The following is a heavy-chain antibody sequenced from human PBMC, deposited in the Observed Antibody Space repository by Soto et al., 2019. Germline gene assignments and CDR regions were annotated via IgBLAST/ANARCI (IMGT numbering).Heavy chain of an antibody. CDR1: GYTITTGYQ. J-gene: IGHJ4*02. V-gene: IGHV4-38-2*01. CDR3: ARGSALGSFFDF. CDR2: VSHSGTT. Sequence: SETLSLTCAVSGYTITTGYQWGCIRQPPGKGLEWIATVSHSGTTYYNPSLESRVTILRETSKNQFSLKLTSVTAADTALYYCARGSALGSFFDFWGQGTPVTVYS. D-gene: IGHD1-1*01.